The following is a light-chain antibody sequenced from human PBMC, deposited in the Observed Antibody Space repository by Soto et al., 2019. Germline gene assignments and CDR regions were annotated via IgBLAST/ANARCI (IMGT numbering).Light chain of an antibody. J-gene: IGKJ2*01. CDR3: QLYGGSPMYT. V-gene: IGKV3-20*01. CDR2: GAS. CDR1: QSVSSSY. Sequence: EIVLTQSPGTLSLSPGERATLSCRASQSVSSSYLAWYQQKPGQAPRLLIHGASTRASGIPDRFTGSGSGTDFTLTIRRLEPEDFAVYYCQLYGGSPMYTFGQGTKLEIK.